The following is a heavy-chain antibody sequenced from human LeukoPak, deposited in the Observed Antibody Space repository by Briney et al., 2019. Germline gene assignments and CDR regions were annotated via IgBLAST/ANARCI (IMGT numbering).Heavy chain of an antibody. CDR3: AVTRTLTDYYGMDV. CDR1: GFTVSSNY. CDR2: IYSGGST. Sequence: PGGSLRLSCAASGFTVSSNYMSRVRQAPGKGLEWVSVIYSGGSTYYADSVKGRFTISRDNSKNTLYLQMNSLRAEDTAVYYCAVTRTLTDYYGMDVWGQGTTVTVSS. J-gene: IGHJ6*02. V-gene: IGHV3-53*01.